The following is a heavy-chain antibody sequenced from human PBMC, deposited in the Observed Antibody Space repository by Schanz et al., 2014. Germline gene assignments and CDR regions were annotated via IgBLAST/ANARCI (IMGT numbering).Heavy chain of an antibody. V-gene: IGHV3-23*01. D-gene: IGHD6-6*01. CDR3: AKALSHRASSSWAHTFDI. CDR2: LSGSGGST. J-gene: IGHJ3*02. CDR1: GFTFSSYA. Sequence: ELQLLESGGGLVQPGGSLRLSCAASGFTFSSYAMTWDRQAPGKGLEWVSTLSGSGGSTYSADSVKGRFTISRDNSKNTLFLQMSSLRAEDTAVYYCAKALSHRASSSWAHTFDIWGHGTMVTVSS.